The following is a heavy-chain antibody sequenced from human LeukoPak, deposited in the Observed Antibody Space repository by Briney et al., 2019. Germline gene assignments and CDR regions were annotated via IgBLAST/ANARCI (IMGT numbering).Heavy chain of an antibody. J-gene: IGHJ4*02. D-gene: IGHD5-18*01. V-gene: IGHV1-24*01. Sequence: GASVKVSCKVSGYTLSEISMHWVRQAPGKGLEWMGGIDREDGQTIYAQKFQGRVTMTEDTSTGTAYMEVSRLTSEDTAFYYCATVGYSYGAFAYWGQGTLVTVSS. CDR1: GYTLSEIS. CDR2: IDREDGQT. CDR3: ATVGYSYGAFAY.